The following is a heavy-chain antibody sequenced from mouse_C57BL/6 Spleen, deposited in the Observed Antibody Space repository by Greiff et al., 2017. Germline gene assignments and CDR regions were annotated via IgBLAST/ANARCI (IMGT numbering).Heavy chain of an antibody. CDR3: HIYYGNYYYAMDY. CDR1: GYTFTSYW. D-gene: IGHD2-1*01. V-gene: IGHV1-55*01. Sequence: QVQLQQPGAELVKPGASVKMSCKASGYTFTSYWITWVKQRPGQGLEWIGDMYPGSGSTNYNEKFKSKATLTVDTSSSTAYMQLSSLTSEDSAVYYCHIYYGNYYYAMDYWGQGTSVTVSS. J-gene: IGHJ4*01. CDR2: MYPGSGST.